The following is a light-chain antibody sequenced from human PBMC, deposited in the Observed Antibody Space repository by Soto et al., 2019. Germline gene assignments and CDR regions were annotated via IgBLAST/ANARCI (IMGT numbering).Light chain of an antibody. Sequence: QSVLTQPPSVSGAPGQRVTISCTGRSSNIGAGYDVHWYLQLPGTAPKLLIYGNINRPSGVPDRFSGSKSGTSASLAITGLQAEDEADYYCQSYDSSLSGVVFGGWTKLTVL. CDR1: SSNIGAGYD. J-gene: IGLJ2*01. CDR3: QSYDSSLSGVV. CDR2: GNI. V-gene: IGLV1-40*01.